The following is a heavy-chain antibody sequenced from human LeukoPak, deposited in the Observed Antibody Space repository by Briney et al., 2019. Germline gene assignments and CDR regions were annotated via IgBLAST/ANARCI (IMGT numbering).Heavy chain of an antibody. D-gene: IGHD5-24*01. J-gene: IGHJ4*02. CDR1: GYTFTSYA. CDR3: AREVARDGYNYFDY. Sequence: GASVKVSCKASGYTFTSYAMHWVRQAPGQRLEWMGWSNADNGNTKYSQEFQGRVTITRDTSASTAYMELSSLRSEDMAVYYCAREVARDGYNYFDYWGQGTLVTVSS. CDR2: SNADNGNT. V-gene: IGHV1-3*02.